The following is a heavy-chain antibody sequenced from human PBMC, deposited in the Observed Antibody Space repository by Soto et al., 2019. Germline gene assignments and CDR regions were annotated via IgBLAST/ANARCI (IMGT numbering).Heavy chain of an antibody. CDR3: ARELMTYYDFWSGSKPAGMDV. CDR1: GGSISSYY. Sequence: SETLSLTCTVSGGSISSYYWSWIRQPPGKGLEWIGYIYYSGSTNYNPSLKSRVTISVDTSKNQFSLKLNSVTAADTAVYYCARELMTYYDFWSGSKPAGMDVWGQGTTVTVSS. V-gene: IGHV4-59*12. CDR2: IYYSGST. D-gene: IGHD3-3*01. J-gene: IGHJ6*02.